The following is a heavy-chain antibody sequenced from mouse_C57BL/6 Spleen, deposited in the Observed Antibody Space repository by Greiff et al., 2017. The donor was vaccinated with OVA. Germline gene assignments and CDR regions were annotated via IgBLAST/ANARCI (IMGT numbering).Heavy chain of an antibody. J-gene: IGHJ2*01. CDR2: IDPSDSYT. CDR3: ARYGTGYFDY. V-gene: IGHV1-59*01. D-gene: IGHD4-1*01. CDR1: GYTFTSYW. Sequence: VQLQQPGAELVRPGTSVKLSCKASGYTFTSYWMHWVKPRPGQGLEWIGVIDPSDSYTNYNQKFKGKATLTVDTSSSTAYMQLSSLTSEDSAVYYCARYGTGYFDYWGQGTTLTVSS.